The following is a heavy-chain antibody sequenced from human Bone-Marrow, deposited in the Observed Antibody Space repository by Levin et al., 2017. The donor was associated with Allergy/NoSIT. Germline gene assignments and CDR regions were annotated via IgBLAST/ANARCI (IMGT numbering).Heavy chain of an antibody. V-gene: IGHV4-59*01. CDR3: ARIRYFDWSNWFDP. J-gene: IGHJ5*02. Sequence: PSETLSLTCTVSGGSISSYYWSWIRQPPGKGLEWIGYIYYSGSTNYNPSLKSRVTISVDTSKNQFSLKLSSVTAADTAVYYCARIRYFDWSNWFDPWGQGTLVTVSS. CDR2: IYYSGST. D-gene: IGHD3-9*01. CDR1: GGSISSYY.